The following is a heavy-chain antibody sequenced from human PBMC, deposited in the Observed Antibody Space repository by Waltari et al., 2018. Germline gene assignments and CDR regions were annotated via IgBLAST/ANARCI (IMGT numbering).Heavy chain of an antibody. D-gene: IGHD1-26*01. CDR2: IYHSGST. CDR3: ARDMWELHNWFDP. Sequence: QVQLQESGPGLVKTSETLSLTCAVSGYSISSGYYWGWIRQPPGKGLEWIGSIYHSGSTYYNPSLKSRVTISVDTSKNQFSLKLSSVTAADTAVYYCARDMWELHNWFDPWGQGTLVTVSS. V-gene: IGHV4-38-2*02. J-gene: IGHJ5*02. CDR1: GYSISSGYY.